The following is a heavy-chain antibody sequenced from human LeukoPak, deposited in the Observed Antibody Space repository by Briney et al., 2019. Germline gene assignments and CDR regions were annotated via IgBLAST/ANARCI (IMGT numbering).Heavy chain of an antibody. V-gene: IGHV3-74*01. J-gene: IGHJ4*02. CDR2: INSDGSST. D-gene: IGHD6-13*01. CDR3: ARAEYSSSWFLEY. Sequence: PGGSLRLSCAASGFTFSTYWINWVRHAPGKGLVWVSRINSDGSSTIYADSVKGRFTISRDNDKNMVYLQMSSLRAEDTAVYYCARAEYSSSWFLEYWGQGTLVTVSS. CDR1: GFTFSTYW.